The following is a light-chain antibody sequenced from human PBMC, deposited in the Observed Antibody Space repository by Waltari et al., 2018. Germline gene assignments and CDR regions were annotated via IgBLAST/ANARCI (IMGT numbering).Light chain of an antibody. CDR3: CSYAGSSTLV. V-gene: IGLV2-23*01. J-gene: IGLJ2*01. CDR1: SSDVGSYNL. CDR2: EGS. Sequence: QSALTQPASVSGSPGQSITISCTGTSSDVGSYNLVSWYQQYPGKAPKLMIYEGSNGPSGVSNRFSGSKSGNTASLTISGLQAEDEADYYCCSYAGSSTLVFGGGTKLTVL.